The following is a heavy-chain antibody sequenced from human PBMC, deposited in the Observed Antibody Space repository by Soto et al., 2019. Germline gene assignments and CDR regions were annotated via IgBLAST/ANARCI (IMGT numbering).Heavy chain of an antibody. CDR1: GGSISSYY. Sequence: SETLSLTCTVSGGSISSYYWSWIRQPPGKGLEWIGYIYYSGSTNYNPSLKSRVTISVDTSKNQFSLKLSSVTAADTAVYYCARTYYYGSGSYYTQNWFDPWGQGTLVTVSS. D-gene: IGHD3-10*01. J-gene: IGHJ5*02. V-gene: IGHV4-59*01. CDR3: ARTYYYGSGSYYTQNWFDP. CDR2: IYYSGST.